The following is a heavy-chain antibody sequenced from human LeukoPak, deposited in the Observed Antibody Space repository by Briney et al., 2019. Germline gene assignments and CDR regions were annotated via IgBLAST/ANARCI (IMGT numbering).Heavy chain of an antibody. Sequence: SETLSLTCAVFGGSFSDYYWNWIRQPPGKGLEWIGEINHSGSTNYNPSLKSRVTISVDTSKNQFSLKLSSVTAADTAVYYCATNPRKYYDILTGYYNPYYGMDVWGQGTTVTVSS. J-gene: IGHJ6*02. CDR1: GGSFSDYY. V-gene: IGHV4-34*01. CDR3: ATNPRKYYDILTGYYNPYYGMDV. CDR2: INHSGST. D-gene: IGHD3-9*01.